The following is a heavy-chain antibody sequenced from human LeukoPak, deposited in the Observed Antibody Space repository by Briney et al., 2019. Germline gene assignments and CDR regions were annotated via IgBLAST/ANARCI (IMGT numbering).Heavy chain of an antibody. CDR2: MNPNSGNT. Sequence: ASVKVSCKASGYSFTTYDISWVRQATGQGLEWMGWMNPNSGNTGYAQRFQGRVTMTRDTSISTAYMELNSLTSEDTAVYYCAKNARDTGTFDYWGQGTLVTVSS. J-gene: IGHJ4*02. V-gene: IGHV1-8*01. D-gene: IGHD5-18*01. CDR3: AKNARDTGTFDY. CDR1: GYSFTTYD.